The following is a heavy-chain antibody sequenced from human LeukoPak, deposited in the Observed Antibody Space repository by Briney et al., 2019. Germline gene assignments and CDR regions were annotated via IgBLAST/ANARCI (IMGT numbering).Heavy chain of an antibody. D-gene: IGHD5-12*01. CDR1: GGPFSGYY. CDR2: INHSGST. J-gene: IGHJ4*02. V-gene: IGHV4-34*01. Sequence: SETLSLTCAVYGGPFSGYYWSWLRQPPGKGLEWIGEINHSGSTNYNPSLKSRVTISVDTSKNQFSLKLSSVTAADTAVYYCARSREWLRFFDYWGQGTLVTVSS. CDR3: ARSREWLRFFDY.